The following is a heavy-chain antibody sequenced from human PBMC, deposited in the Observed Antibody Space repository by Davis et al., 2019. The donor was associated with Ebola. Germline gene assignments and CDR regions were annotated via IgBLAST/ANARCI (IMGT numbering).Heavy chain of an antibody. CDR3: ARIWELLTAIDY. Sequence: MPSETLSLTCTVSGGSISSSSYYWGWIRQPPGKGLEWIGSIYYSGSTYYNPSLKSRVTISVDTSKNQFSLKLSSVTAADTAVYYCARIWELLTAIDYWGQGTLVTVSS. CDR1: GGSISSSSYY. CDR2: IYYSGST. J-gene: IGHJ4*02. V-gene: IGHV4-39*01. D-gene: IGHD1-26*01.